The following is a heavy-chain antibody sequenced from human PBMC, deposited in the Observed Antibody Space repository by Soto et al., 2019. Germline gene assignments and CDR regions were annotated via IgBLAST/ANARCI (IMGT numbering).Heavy chain of an antibody. Sequence: GGSLRLSCAASGFTFSDYYMSWIRQAPGKGLEWVSYISSSSSYTNYADSVKGRFTISRDNAKNSLYLQMNSLRAEDTAVYYCAREVATVVTPGYFDYWGQGTLVTVSS. CDR3: AREVATVVTPGYFDY. CDR1: GFTFSDYY. J-gene: IGHJ4*02. V-gene: IGHV3-11*06. CDR2: ISSSSSYT. D-gene: IGHD5-12*01.